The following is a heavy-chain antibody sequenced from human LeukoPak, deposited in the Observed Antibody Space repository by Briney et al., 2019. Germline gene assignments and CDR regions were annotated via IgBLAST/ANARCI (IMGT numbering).Heavy chain of an antibody. CDR1: GYTFSTYT. J-gene: IGHJ4*02. V-gene: IGHV1-3*01. Sequence: GASVKVSCKASGYTFSTYTMHWVRQAPGQRLEWMGWINAGNGNTKYSQKFQGRVTITRDTSASTAYIDLSSLRSEDTAVYYCAREIDRDGYNRFFDYWGQGTLVTVSS. D-gene: IGHD5-24*01. CDR3: AREIDRDGYNRFFDY. CDR2: INAGNGNT.